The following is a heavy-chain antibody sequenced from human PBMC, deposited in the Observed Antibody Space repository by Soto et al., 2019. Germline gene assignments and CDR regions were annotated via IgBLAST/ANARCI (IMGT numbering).Heavy chain of an antibody. CDR2: IYSGGST. CDR3: ARVSTVETYYYYYYMDV. Sequence: EVQLVESGGGLVQPGGSLRLSCAASGFTVSSNYMSWVRQAPGKGLAWVSVIYSGGSTYYADSVKGRFTISRDNSKNTLYLQMNSLRAEDTAVYYCARVSTVETYYYYYYMDVWGKGTTVTVSS. J-gene: IGHJ6*03. D-gene: IGHD2-21*02. V-gene: IGHV3-66*01. CDR1: GFTVSSNY.